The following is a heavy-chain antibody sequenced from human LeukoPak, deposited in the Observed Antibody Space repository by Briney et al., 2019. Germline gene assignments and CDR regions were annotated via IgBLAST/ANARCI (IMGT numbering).Heavy chain of an antibody. CDR2: INPSGGST. CDR3: ARDIAIAVAGGDAFDI. D-gene: IGHD6-19*01. Sequence: ASVKVSCKASGYTFTSYYVHWVRQAPGQGLEWMGIINPSGGSTSCAQKFQGRVTMTRDMSTSTVYMELSSLRSEDTAVYYCARDIAIAVAGGDAFDIWGQGTMVTVSS. V-gene: IGHV1-46*01. J-gene: IGHJ3*02. CDR1: GYTFTSYY.